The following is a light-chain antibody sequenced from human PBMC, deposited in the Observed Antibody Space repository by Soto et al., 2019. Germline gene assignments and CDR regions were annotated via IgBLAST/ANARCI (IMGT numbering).Light chain of an antibody. CDR1: QSVSSN. Sequence: EIVMTQSPATLSVSPGERATLSCRASQSVSSNLAWYQQKPGQAPRLLIYGASTRATGIPASFSGSGSGTEFTLTTSSLLSEDFAVYYCQQYNNWPRAVGQGTKVEIK. CDR2: GAS. J-gene: IGKJ1*01. CDR3: QQYNNWPRA. V-gene: IGKV3-15*01.